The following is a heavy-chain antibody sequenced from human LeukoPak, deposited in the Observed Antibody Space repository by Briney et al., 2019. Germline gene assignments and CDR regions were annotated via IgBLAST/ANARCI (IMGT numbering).Heavy chain of an antibody. Sequence: GGSLRLSCAVSGFTFSDTYMTWIRQAPGKGLESLSYISPSGTDISYADSVKGRFTISRDNAKNTLYLQMNSLRAEDTAVYYCAREEWTYDSSGYYYAEAFDIWGQGTMVTVSS. D-gene: IGHD3-22*01. V-gene: IGHV3-11*04. CDR2: ISPSGTDI. J-gene: IGHJ3*02. CDR1: GFTFSDTY. CDR3: AREEWTYDSSGYYYAEAFDI.